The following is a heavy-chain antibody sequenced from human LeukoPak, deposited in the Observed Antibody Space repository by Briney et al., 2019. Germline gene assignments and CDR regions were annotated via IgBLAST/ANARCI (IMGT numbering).Heavy chain of an antibody. Sequence: ASVKLSCKCSGYAFTIYGYSWVRHGHGPGLEWKGLISAYNGNTNYAQKLQGRVTMTPDTSTSTAYMELRSLRSDDKAVYYCARYDYVWGSYGMDVWGQGTTVAVSS. J-gene: IGHJ6*02. CDR2: ISAYNGNT. D-gene: IGHD3-16*01. CDR3: ARYDYVWGSYGMDV. V-gene: IGHV1-18*01. CDR1: GYAFTIYG.